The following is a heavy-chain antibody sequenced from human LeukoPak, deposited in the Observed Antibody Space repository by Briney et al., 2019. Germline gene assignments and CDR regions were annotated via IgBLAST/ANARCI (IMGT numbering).Heavy chain of an antibody. CDR3: AKVRFLEWLFDY. Sequence: PGGSLRLSCAASGFTFNSYAMHWVRQAPGKGLDWVAVISYDGSNKYYADSVKGRFTISRDNSKNTLYLQMNSLRAEDTAVYYCAKVRFLEWLFDYWGRGTLVTVSS. D-gene: IGHD3-3*01. J-gene: IGHJ4*02. V-gene: IGHV3-30-3*01. CDR1: GFTFNSYA. CDR2: ISYDGSNK.